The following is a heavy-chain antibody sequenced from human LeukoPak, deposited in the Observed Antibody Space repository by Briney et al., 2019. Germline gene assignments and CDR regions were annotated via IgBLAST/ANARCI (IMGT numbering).Heavy chain of an antibody. V-gene: IGHV3-73*01. CDR3: TRHVDDYYDSSGYYLDAFDI. J-gene: IGHJ3*02. Sequence: PGGSLRLSCAASGFTFSGSAMHWVRQASGKGLEWVGRIRSKANSYATAYAASVKGRFTISRDDSKNTAYLQMNSLKTEDTAVYYCTRHVDDYYDSSGYYLDAFDIWGQGTMVTVSS. D-gene: IGHD3-22*01. CDR2: IRSKANSYAT. CDR1: GFTFSGSA.